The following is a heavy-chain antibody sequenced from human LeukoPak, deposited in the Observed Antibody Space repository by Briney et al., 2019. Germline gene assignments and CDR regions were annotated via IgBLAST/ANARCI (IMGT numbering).Heavy chain of an antibody. D-gene: IGHD1-14*01. CDR2: TYYRSKWYN. J-gene: IGHJ3*01. CDR3: ARVVGWQETGTFDF. Sequence: SQTLSLTCALSGDSVSSNSAAWNWIRQSPSRGLEWLVRTYYRSKWYNDYAVSVKSRITINPDTSKNQFSLQLNSVTPEDTAVYYCARVVGWQETGTFDFWGQGTVVTVSS. V-gene: IGHV6-1*01. CDR1: GDSVSSNSAA.